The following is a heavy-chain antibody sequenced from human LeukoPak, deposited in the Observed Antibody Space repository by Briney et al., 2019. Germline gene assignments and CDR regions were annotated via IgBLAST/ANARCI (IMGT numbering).Heavy chain of an antibody. CDR1: GGSIIGNSTDY. D-gene: IGHD5-12*01. J-gene: IGHJ4*03. CDR2: IHHRGVT. CDR3: ARQQSTSFLRRGYIES. V-gene: IGHV4-39*01. Sequence: SETLSLTCNVSGGSIIGNSTDYWGWVRQPPGEGVGWIATIHHRGVTYDNPSLKGRVTISVDTSKNQFFLTLTSVTAADTAVYYCARQQSTSFLRRGYIESWGQGTLVTVSS.